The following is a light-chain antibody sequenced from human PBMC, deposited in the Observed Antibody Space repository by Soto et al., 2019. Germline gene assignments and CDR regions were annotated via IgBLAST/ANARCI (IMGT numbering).Light chain of an antibody. J-gene: IGKJ4*01. Sequence: SDVAWYQQKVGQTPRLLIHGASTRAXXXATRFGGSVSWTEFALNISGLQSEDFATYYCQQYNKWAVTFGGGTKGDIK. CDR2: GAS. CDR3: QQYNKWAVT. CDR1: SD. V-gene: IGKV3D-15*01.